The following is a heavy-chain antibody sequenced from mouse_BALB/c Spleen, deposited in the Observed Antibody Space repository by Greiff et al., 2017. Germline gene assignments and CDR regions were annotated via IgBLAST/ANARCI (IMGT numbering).Heavy chain of an antibody. J-gene: IGHJ4*01. CDR2: ISSGSSTI. D-gene: IGHD2-3*01. CDR3: ARSEMGMDY. Sequence: EVQVVESGGGLVQPGGSRKLSCAASGFTFSSFGMHWVRQAPEKGLEWVAYISSGSSTIYYADTVKGRFTISRDNPKNTLFLQMTSLRSEDTAMYYCARSEMGMDYWGQGTSVTVSS. V-gene: IGHV5-17*02. CDR1: GFTFSSFG.